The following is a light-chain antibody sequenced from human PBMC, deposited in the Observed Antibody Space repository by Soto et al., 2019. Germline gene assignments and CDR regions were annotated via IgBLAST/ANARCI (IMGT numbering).Light chain of an antibody. J-gene: IGKJ4*01. CDR1: QSIGSH. V-gene: IGKV3-11*01. CDR3: QQRSTWPLT. Sequence: EILLTQSPATLSLSPGERATLSCRASQSIGSHLVWYQQKPGQAPRLLIYDASNRATGIPARFSGSGSGTDFTLTISSLEPEDLVVYYCQQRSTWPLTFGGGTKVEIK. CDR2: DAS.